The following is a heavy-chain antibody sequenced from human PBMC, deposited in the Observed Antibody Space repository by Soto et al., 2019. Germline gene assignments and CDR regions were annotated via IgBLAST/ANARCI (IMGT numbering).Heavy chain of an antibody. CDR1: RFTFSSYA. Sequence: GGSLRLSCAASRFTFSSYAMSWVRQAPGKGLEWVSAISGSGGSTYYADSVKGRFTISRDNSKNTLYLQMNSLRAEDTAVYYCAKSKGSGSYYIMAFDIWGQGTMVTVSS. D-gene: IGHD1-26*01. J-gene: IGHJ3*02. V-gene: IGHV3-23*01. CDR2: ISGSGGST. CDR3: AKSKGSGSYYIMAFDI.